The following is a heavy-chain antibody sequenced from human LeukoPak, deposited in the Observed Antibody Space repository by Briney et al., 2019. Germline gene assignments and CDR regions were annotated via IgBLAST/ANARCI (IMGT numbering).Heavy chain of an antibody. J-gene: IGHJ4*02. CDR2: IKSKTDGGTT. CDR1: GFTFSSYW. V-gene: IGHV3-15*01. Sequence: LRLSCAASGFTFSSYWMSWVRQAPGKGLEWVGRIKSKTDGGTTDYAAPVKGRFTISRDDSKNTLYLQMNSLKTEDTAVYYCTTHESRDGYNLVDYWGQGTLVTVSS. CDR3: TTHESRDGYNLVDY. D-gene: IGHD5-24*01.